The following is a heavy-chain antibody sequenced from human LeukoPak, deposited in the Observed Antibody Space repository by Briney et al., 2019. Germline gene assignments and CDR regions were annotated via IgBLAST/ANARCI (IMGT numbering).Heavy chain of an antibody. V-gene: IGHV1-18*01. CDR1: GYTFTSYG. D-gene: IGHD4-11*01. J-gene: IGHJ5*02. CDR3: ARDLYRDSLPVSWFDP. CDR2: ISDYNGNT. Sequence: VASVKVSCKASGYTFTSYGISWVRQAPGQGLEWMGWISDYNGNTNYAQKLQSRVTMTTDTSTSTAYMELRSLRSDDTAVYYCARDLYRDSLPVSWFDPWGQGTLVTVSS.